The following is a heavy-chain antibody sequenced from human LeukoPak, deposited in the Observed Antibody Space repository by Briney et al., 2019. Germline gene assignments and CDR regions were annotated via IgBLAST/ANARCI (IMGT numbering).Heavy chain of an antibody. D-gene: IGHD6-19*01. CDR1: GGSFSGYY. Sequence: SETLSLTCAVYGGSFSGYYWSWIRQPPGKGLEWIGEINHSGSTNYNPSLKSRVTISVDTSKNQSSLKLSSVTAADTAVYYCARGRYSSGWYYWGQGTLVTVSS. CDR2: INHSGST. J-gene: IGHJ4*02. CDR3: ARGRYSSGWYY. V-gene: IGHV4-34*01.